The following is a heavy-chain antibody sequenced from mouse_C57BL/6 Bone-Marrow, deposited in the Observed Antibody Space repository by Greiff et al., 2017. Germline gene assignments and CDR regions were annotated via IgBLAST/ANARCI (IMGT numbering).Heavy chain of an antibody. CDR1: GYTFTDYY. D-gene: IGHD2-2*01. CDR3: ASGWLRKAWFAY. V-gene: IGHV1-26*01. CDR2: INPNNGGT. J-gene: IGHJ3*01. Sequence: EVKLQQSGPELVKPGASVKISCKASGYTFTDYYMNWVKQSHGKSLEWIGDINPNNGGTSYNQKFKGKATLTVDKSSSTAYMELRSLTSEDSAVYYWASGWLRKAWFAYWGQGTLVTVSA.